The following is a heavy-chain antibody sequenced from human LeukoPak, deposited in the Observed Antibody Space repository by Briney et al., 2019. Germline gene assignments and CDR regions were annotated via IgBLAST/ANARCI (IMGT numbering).Heavy chain of an antibody. J-gene: IGHJ4*02. CDR1: GGSISSYY. CDR3: ARRGGSGRSFDY. CDR2: IYYSGST. Sequence: SETLSPTCTVSGGSISSYYWSWIRQPPGKGLEWIGYIYYSGSTNYNPSLKSRVTISVDTSKNQFSLKVSSVTAADTAVYYCARRGGSGRSFDYWGQGTLVTVSS. D-gene: IGHD3-10*01. V-gene: IGHV4-59*01.